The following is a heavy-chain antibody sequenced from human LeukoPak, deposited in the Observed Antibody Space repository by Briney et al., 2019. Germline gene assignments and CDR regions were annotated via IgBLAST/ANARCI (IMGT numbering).Heavy chain of an antibody. V-gene: IGHV3-30*02. Sequence: GGSLRLSCAASGFDFSSYGMHSVRQAPGKGLEWVAFIRYDGSNKYYADSVKGRFTISRDNSKNTLYLQMNSLRAEDTAVYYCADANYGSGSYYNGYWGQGTLVTVSS. D-gene: IGHD3-10*01. CDR1: GFDFSSYG. J-gene: IGHJ4*02. CDR2: IRYDGSNK. CDR3: ADANYGSGSYYNGY.